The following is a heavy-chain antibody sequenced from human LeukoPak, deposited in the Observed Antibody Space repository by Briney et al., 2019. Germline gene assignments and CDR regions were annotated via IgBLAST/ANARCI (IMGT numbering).Heavy chain of an antibody. CDR3: ARREYDYVWGSYRTTKTDAFDI. CDR2: IYYSGST. CDR1: GGSISSSSYY. V-gene: IGHV4-39*01. D-gene: IGHD3-16*02. Sequence: PSETLSLTCTVSGGSISSSSYYWGWIRQPPGKGLEWIGSIYYSGSTYYNPSLKSRVTISVDTSKNQSSLKLSSVTAADTAVYYCARREYDYVWGSYRTTKTDAFDIWGQGTMVTVSS. J-gene: IGHJ3*02.